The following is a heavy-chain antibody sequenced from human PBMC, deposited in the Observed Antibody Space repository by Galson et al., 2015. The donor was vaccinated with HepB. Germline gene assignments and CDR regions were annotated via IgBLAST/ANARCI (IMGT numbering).Heavy chain of an antibody. V-gene: IGHV3-33*08. Sequence: SLRLSCAASGFTFSSYGMHWVRQAPGKGLEWMAVIWYDGSNKYYADSVKGRFTISRDNSKNTLYLQMNSLRAEDTAVYYCARAHRPYYYDSSGYPPFQHWGQGTLVTVSS. CDR1: GFTFSSYG. CDR2: IWYDGSNK. CDR3: ARAHRPYYYDSSGYPPFQH. D-gene: IGHD3-22*01. J-gene: IGHJ1*01.